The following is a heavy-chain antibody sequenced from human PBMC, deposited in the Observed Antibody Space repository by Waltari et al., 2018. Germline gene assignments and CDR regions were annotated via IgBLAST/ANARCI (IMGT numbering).Heavy chain of an antibody. Sequence: QVQLQESGPGLVRPSETLSLTCDVSGYFINTGFFWGWIRQPLGKGREWIGNIYHDGTTYYNPSLKHRLMISLDTSKNQFSLRLNFVDVADTAVYYCARQTLGYCTSAACRRLETWGQGILVTVSS. D-gene: IGHD2-2*03. CDR3: ARQTLGYCTSAACRRLET. V-gene: IGHV4-38-2*01. J-gene: IGHJ5*02. CDR2: IYHDGTT. CDR1: GYFINTGFF.